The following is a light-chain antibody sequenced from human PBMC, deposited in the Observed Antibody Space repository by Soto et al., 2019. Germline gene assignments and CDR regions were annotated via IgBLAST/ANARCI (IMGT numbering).Light chain of an antibody. CDR2: GAS. Sequence: DIVLTQSPGTLSLSPEKRATLSCRASKSVSSSYLAWYQQKPGQAPRLLIYGASSRATGIPDRFSGSGSGTDFTLTISRLEPEDFAVYYCQQYGSSPGTFGQGTRLEIK. CDR1: KSVSSSY. V-gene: IGKV3-20*01. CDR3: QQYGSSPGT. J-gene: IGKJ5*01.